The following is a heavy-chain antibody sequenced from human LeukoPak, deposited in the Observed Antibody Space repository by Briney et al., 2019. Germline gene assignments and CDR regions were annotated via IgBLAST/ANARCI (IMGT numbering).Heavy chain of an antibody. CDR2: ISSRGSTI. V-gene: IGHV3-48*03. CDR1: GFTFSSYA. D-gene: IGHD2-2*01. CDR3: ARRYCSTTSCLFVY. Sequence: GGSLRLSCAASGFTFSSYAMNWVRQAPGKGLEWVSSISSRGSTIYYADSVKGRFTISRDNAKNSLYLQMNSLRAADTAVYYCARRYCSTTSCLFVYWGQGTLVTVSS. J-gene: IGHJ4*02.